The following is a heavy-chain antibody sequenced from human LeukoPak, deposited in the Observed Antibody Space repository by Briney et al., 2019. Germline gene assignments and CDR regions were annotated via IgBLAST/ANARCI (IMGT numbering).Heavy chain of an antibody. CDR3: TREAAAGIDY. CDR2: IKQDGSEK. Sequence: GGSLRLSCAASGFTFGTYWMSWVRQAPGKGLEWVANIKQDGSEKYYLDSVKGRFTISRDNAKNSLYLQMNSLRAEDTAVYFCTREAAAGIDYWGQGTLVTVSS. CDR1: GFTFGTYW. V-gene: IGHV3-7*01. D-gene: IGHD6-13*01. J-gene: IGHJ4*02.